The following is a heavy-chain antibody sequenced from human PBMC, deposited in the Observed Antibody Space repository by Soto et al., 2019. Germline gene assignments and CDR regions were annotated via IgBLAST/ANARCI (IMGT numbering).Heavy chain of an antibody. CDR2: IYYSGST. Sequence: SETLSLTCTVSGGSISSSSYYWGWIRQPPGKGLEWIGSIYYSGSTYYNPSLKSRVTISVDTSKNQFSLKLSSVTAADTAVYYCARLGDIVVVVAATGAFDIWGQGTMVTVSS. J-gene: IGHJ3*02. CDR3: ARLGDIVVVVAATGAFDI. V-gene: IGHV4-39*01. CDR1: GGSISSSSYY. D-gene: IGHD2-15*01.